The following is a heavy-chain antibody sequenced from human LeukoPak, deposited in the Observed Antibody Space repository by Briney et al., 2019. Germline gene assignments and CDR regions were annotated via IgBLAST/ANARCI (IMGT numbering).Heavy chain of an antibody. CDR1: GGTFSSYA. CDR2: IIPIFGTA. D-gene: IGHD6-19*01. V-gene: IGHV1-69*13. J-gene: IGHJ4*02. CDR3: ATTSDTGIAVAGTPFDY. Sequence: SVKVSCKASGGTFSSYAISWVRQAPGQGLEWMGGIIPIFGTANYAQKFQGRVTITADESTSTAYMELNSLRAEDTAVYYCATTSDTGIAVAGTPFDYWGQGTLVTVSS.